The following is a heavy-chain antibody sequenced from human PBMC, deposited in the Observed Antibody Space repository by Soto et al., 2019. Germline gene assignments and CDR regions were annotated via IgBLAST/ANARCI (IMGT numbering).Heavy chain of an antibody. J-gene: IGHJ6*03. Sequence: VQLVQSGAEVKKPGASVKVSCKASGYTFTSYDINWVRQATGQGLEWMGWMNPNSGNTGYAQKFQGRVTMTRNTSISTAYMELSSLRSEDTAVYYCARGSRVVVVAASRDYYYMDVWGKGTTVTVSS. V-gene: IGHV1-8*01. CDR2: MNPNSGNT. D-gene: IGHD2-15*01. CDR3: ARGSRVVVVAASRDYYYMDV. CDR1: GYTFTSYD.